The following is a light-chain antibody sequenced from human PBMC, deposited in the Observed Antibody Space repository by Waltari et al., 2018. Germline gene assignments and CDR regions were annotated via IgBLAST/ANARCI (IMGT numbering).Light chain of an antibody. J-gene: IGLJ1*01. CDR3: VAWDDSLRGYV. Sequence: QSVLTQPPSASGTPGQGVTISCSGGNSNIGAYAVNWYQQLPGTAPKPVIYDNDQRPSGVPARVSGSKSGTSASLALSGLQSEDEADYYCVAWDDSLRGYVFGTGTKVTVL. V-gene: IGLV1-44*01. CDR1: NSNIGAYA. CDR2: DND.